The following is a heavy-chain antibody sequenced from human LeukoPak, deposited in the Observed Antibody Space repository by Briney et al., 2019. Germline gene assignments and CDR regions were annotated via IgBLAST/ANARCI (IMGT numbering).Heavy chain of an antibody. D-gene: IGHD3-9*01. CDR2: INHSGST. Sequence: SETLSLTCAVYGGSFSGYYWSWIRQPPGKGLEGIGEINHSGSTNYNPSLKSRVTISVDTSKNQFSLKLSSVTAADTAVYYCARNTLLRYFDWLSLGYFDLWGRGTLVTVSS. CDR1: GGSFSGYY. J-gene: IGHJ2*01. V-gene: IGHV4-34*01. CDR3: ARNTLLRYFDWLSLGYFDL.